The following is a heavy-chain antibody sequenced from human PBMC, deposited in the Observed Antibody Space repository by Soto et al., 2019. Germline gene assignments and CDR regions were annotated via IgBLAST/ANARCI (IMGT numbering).Heavy chain of an antibody. V-gene: IGHV3-7*03. D-gene: IGHD3-16*02. CDR1: GFILRNYW. J-gene: IGHJ5*02. CDR3: AIYRSLDX. CDR2: INEDGSEK. Sequence: PGGSLRLSCADSGFILRNYWMSWVRQAPGMGLQWVASINEDGSEKYYVDPVKGRFTISRENAKNSLYLQMNSLRAEDTAVYYCAIYRSLDXWGQVILVTVSX.